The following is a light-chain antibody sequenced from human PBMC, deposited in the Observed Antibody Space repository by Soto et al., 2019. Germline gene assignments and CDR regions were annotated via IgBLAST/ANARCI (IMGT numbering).Light chain of an antibody. CDR1: SSDIGSNS. J-gene: IGLJ3*02. CDR2: DNN. V-gene: IGLV1-51*01. Sequence: QSVLTQPPSVSAAPGQKVTISCSGSSSDIGSNSVSWYQQLPGTAPKLLIYDNNKRPSGIPDRFSGSKSATSATLGITGLQTGDEADYYCGTWDSSLTTGGVVFGGGTKLTVL. CDR3: GTWDSSLTTGGVV.